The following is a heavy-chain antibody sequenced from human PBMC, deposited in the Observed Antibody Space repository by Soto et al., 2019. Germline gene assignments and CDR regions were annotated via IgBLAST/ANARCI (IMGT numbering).Heavy chain of an antibody. CDR2: ISYDGSNK. Sequence: QPGGSLRLSCAASGFTFSSYAMHWVRQAPGKGLEWVAVISYDGSNKYYADSVKGRFTISRDNSKNTLYLQMNSLRAEDTAVYYCASPDPYDSSGYYPNWFDPWGQGTLVTVSS. D-gene: IGHD3-22*01. CDR1: GFTFSSYA. J-gene: IGHJ5*02. V-gene: IGHV3-30-3*01. CDR3: ASPDPYDSSGYYPNWFDP.